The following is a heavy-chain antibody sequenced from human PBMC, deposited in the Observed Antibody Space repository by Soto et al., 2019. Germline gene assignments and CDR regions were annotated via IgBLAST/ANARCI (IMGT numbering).Heavy chain of an antibody. V-gene: IGHV5-10-1*01. CDR2: IDPSDSYT. J-gene: IGHJ6*02. Sequence: GESLKISCKSSGYSFTSYWISWVRQMPGKGLEWMGRIDPSDSYTNYSPSFQGHVTISADKSISTAYLQWSSLKASDTAMYYCASHNYGSGSRYYYYGMDVWGQGTTVTVSS. CDR1: GYSFTSYW. CDR3: ASHNYGSGSRYYYYGMDV. D-gene: IGHD3-10*01.